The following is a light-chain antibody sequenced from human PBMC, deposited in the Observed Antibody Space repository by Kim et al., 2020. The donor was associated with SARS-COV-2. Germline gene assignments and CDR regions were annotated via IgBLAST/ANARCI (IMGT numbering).Light chain of an antibody. V-gene: IGKV3-15*01. CDR2: GAS. CDR1: QSVSSN. J-gene: IGKJ4*01. Sequence: EIVMTQSPATLSVSPGERATLSCRASQSVSSNLAWYQQKPGQAPRLLIYGASTRATGIPARFSGSGSGTEFTLTISSLQSEDFAVYYCQQYNNWPPLTFGGVTKLEI. CDR3: QQYNNWPPLT.